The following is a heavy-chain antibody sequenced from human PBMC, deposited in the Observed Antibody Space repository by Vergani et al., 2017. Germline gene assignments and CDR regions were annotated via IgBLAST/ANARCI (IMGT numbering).Heavy chain of an antibody. Sequence: QLQLQESGPGLVKPSETLSLTCTVSGGSISSSSYYWGWIRQPPGKGLEWIGSIYYSGSTYYNPSLKSRVTISVDTSKNQFSLKLSSVTAADTAVYYCARDWGTAWGRFDPWGQGTLVTVSS. CDR1: GGSISSSSYY. J-gene: IGHJ5*02. D-gene: IGHD1-14*01. CDR3: ARDWGTAWGRFDP. CDR2: IYYSGST. V-gene: IGHV4-39*07.